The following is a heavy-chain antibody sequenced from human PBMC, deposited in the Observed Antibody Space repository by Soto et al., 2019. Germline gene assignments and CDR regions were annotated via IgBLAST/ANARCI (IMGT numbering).Heavy chain of an antibody. D-gene: IGHD3-9*01. V-gene: IGHV1-18*01. CDR3: ARTYYDILTGYYYYFDY. CDR1: GYTFTSCG. Sequence: ASVKVSYKASGYTFTSCGITWVRQAPGQGREWMGWISAYNGNTNYAQKPQGRVTMTTDTSTSTAYMELRSLRSDDTAVYYCARTYYDILTGYYYYFDYWGQGTLVIVSS. CDR2: ISAYNGNT. J-gene: IGHJ4*02.